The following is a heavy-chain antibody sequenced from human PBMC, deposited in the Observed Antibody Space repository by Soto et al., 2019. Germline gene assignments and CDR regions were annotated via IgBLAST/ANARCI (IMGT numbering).Heavy chain of an antibody. Sequence: ASVKVSCKASGSTFTGYYMHWVRQAPGQGLEWMGWINPNSGGTNYAQKFQGWVTMTRDTSISTAYMELSRLRSDDTAVYYCAREVLSRHPHYYYYYGMDVWGQGTTVTVS. V-gene: IGHV1-2*04. CDR1: GSTFTGYY. J-gene: IGHJ6*02. CDR3: AREVLSRHPHYYYYYGMDV. CDR2: INPNSGGT.